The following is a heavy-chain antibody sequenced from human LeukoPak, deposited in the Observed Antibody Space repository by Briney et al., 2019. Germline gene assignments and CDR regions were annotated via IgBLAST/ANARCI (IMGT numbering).Heavy chain of an antibody. J-gene: IGHJ3*02. CDR3: ATYYDSSGYYLIDAFDI. CDR1: GFTFTSSA. V-gene: IGHV1-58*02. Sequence: SVKVSCKASGFTFTSSAMQWVRQARGQRLEWIGWIVVGSDNTNYAQKFQERVTITRDMSTSTAYMELSSLRSEDTAVYYCATYYDSSGYYLIDAFDIWGQGTMDTVSS. D-gene: IGHD3-22*01. CDR2: IVVGSDNT.